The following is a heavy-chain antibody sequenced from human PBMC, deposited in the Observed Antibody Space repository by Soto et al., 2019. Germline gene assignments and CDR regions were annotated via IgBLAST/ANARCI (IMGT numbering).Heavy chain of an antibody. CDR3: AKTARYSSGWYLPPRYYGMDV. D-gene: IGHD6-13*01. Sequence: QVQLQQWGAGLLKPSETLSLTCAVYGGSFSGYYWSWIRQPPGKGLEWIGEINHSGSTNYNPSLKSRVTISVDTSKNQFSLKLSSVTAADTAVYYCAKTARYSSGWYLPPRYYGMDVWGQGTPVTVSS. CDR2: INHSGST. J-gene: IGHJ6*02. CDR1: GGSFSGYY. V-gene: IGHV4-34*01.